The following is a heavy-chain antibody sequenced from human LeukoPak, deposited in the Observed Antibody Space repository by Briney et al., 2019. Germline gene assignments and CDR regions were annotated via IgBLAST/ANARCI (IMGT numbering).Heavy chain of an antibody. J-gene: IGHJ6*03. Sequence: PGGSLRLSCAASGFTSSDYALTWVRQAPGKGLEWVSSVTDGGASAYYAPSVKGRFTISRDRSKNTVHLQMSSLRADDTAVYYCAAMKYYLYYLDVWGKGTSVTVSS. CDR2: VTDGGASA. CDR3: AAMKYYLYYLDV. V-gene: IGHV3-23*01. CDR1: GFTSSDYA.